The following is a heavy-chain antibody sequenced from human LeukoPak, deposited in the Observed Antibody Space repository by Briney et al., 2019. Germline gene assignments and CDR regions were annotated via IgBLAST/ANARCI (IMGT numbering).Heavy chain of an antibody. V-gene: IGHV3-23*01. CDR2: ISGSGGST. Sequence: PGGSLRLSCAASGFTFSSYAMSWVRQAPGKGLEWVSAISGSGGSTYYADSVKGRFTISRDNSKNTLYLQMNSLRAEDTAVYYCAKGGYSYGYVYNWFDPWGQGTLVTVSS. CDR1: GFTFSSYA. CDR3: AKGGYSYGYVYNWFDP. D-gene: IGHD5-18*01. J-gene: IGHJ5*02.